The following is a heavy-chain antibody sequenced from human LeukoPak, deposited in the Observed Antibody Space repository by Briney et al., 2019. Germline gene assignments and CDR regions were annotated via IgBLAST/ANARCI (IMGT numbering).Heavy chain of an antibody. Sequence: SETLSLTCTVSGGSIGSYYWSRIRQPPVKGLEWIGYIYYSGSTNYNPSLKSRVTISVDTSKNQFSLKLSSVTAADTAVYYCARDKSQWLVPGNWFDPWGQGTLVTVSS. D-gene: IGHD6-19*01. CDR3: ARDKSQWLVPGNWFDP. V-gene: IGHV4-59*01. J-gene: IGHJ5*02. CDR1: GGSIGSYY. CDR2: IYYSGST.